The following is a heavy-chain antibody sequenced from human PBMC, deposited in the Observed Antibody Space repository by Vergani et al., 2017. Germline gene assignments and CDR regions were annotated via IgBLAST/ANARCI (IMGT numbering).Heavy chain of an antibody. CDR2: ISWNSGSI. Sequence: EVQLVESGGGLVQPGRSLRLSCADSGFTFDDYAMHWVRQAPGKGLEWVSGISWNSGSIGYADSVKGRFTLSRDNAKNSLYLQMNSLRAEDTALYYCARPSLRDSSGYYDAFDIWGQGTMVTVFS. V-gene: IGHV3-9*01. D-gene: IGHD3-22*01. CDR3: ARPSLRDSSGYYDAFDI. CDR1: GFTFDDYA. J-gene: IGHJ3*02.